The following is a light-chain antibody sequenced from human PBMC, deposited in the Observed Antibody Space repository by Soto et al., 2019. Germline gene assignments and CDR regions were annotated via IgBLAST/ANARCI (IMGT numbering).Light chain of an antibody. Sequence: EKVMTQSPATLSVSPGERVTLSCRASQSVSSDLAWYQQKPGQAPRLLIYGASTRATGIPARFSGSESGTEFTLTISSLQSEDFAVYYCQQYNNWPLTFGGGTKVEIK. V-gene: IGKV3-15*01. CDR3: QQYNNWPLT. J-gene: IGKJ4*01. CDR1: QSVSSD. CDR2: GAS.